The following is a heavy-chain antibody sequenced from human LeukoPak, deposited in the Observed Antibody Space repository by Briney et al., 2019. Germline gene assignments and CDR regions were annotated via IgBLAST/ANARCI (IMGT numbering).Heavy chain of an antibody. D-gene: IGHD3-22*01. CDR1: GGSISSSSYY. CDR3: ARAIYDSSGYYFDY. V-gene: IGHV4-61*01. Sequence: PSETLSLTCTVSGGSISSSSYYWSWIRQPPGKGLEWIGYIYYSGSTNYNPSLKSRVTISVDTSKNQFSLKLSSVTAADTAVYYCARAIYDSSGYYFDYWGQGTLVTVSS. J-gene: IGHJ4*02. CDR2: IYYSGST.